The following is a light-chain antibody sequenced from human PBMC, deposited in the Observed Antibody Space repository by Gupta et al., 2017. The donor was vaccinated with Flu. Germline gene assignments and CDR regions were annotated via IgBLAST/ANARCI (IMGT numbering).Light chain of an antibody. CDR2: QND. CDR1: TSHSGSET. J-gene: IGLJ2*01. Sequence: QSVLTQPLSASGTPGQRVTISCSGTTSHSGSETVSWYQQITGGAPKVLIYQNDQRPSGAPARFSATKSGGSASLFIDGLQSEDEGIYYCAQWDDSLDGPVFGGGTRLTVL. CDR3: AQWDDSLDGPV. V-gene: IGLV1-44*01.